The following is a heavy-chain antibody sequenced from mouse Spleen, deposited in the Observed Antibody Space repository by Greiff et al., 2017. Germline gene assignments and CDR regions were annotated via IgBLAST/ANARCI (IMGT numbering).Heavy chain of an antibody. Sequence: EVKLMESGGGLVQPGGSLRLSCATSGFTFTDYYMSWVRQPPGKALEWLGFIRNKANGYTTEYSASVKGRFTISRDNSQSILYLQMNTLRAEDSATYYCARDKDYDYDLYYFDYWGQGTTLTVSS. CDR2: IRNKANGYTT. CDR3: ARDKDYDYDLYYFDY. J-gene: IGHJ2*01. V-gene: IGHV7-3*02. D-gene: IGHD2-4*01. CDR1: GFTFTDYY.